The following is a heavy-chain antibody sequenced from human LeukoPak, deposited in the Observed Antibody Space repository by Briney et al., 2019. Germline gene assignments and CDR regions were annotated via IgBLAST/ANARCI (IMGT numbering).Heavy chain of an antibody. V-gene: IGHV1-2*02. D-gene: IGHD5-18*01. CDR1: GYTFTGYY. CDR3: ARVMDTGGNFDY. J-gene: IGHJ4*02. CDR2: INPNSGGT. Sequence: ASVKVSCKASGYTFTGYYMHWVRQAPGQGLEWMGWINPNSGGTNYAQKFQGRVTMTRDTSISTAYMELSRLRSDDTAVYYCARVMDTGGNFDYWGQGTLVTVSS.